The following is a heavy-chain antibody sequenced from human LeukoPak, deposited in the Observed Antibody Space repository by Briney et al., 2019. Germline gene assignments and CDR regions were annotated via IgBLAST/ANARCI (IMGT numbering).Heavy chain of an antibody. CDR3: AKGGGGYSYAYDY. CDR2: ISGSGGTT. J-gene: IGHJ4*02. CDR1: GFTFSSNA. Sequence: GGSLRLSCAASGFTFSSNAMSWVRQAPGKGLEWVSSISGSGGTTHYADSVKGRFTISRDNSKNTLYLQMNSLRAEDTAVYYCAKGGGGYSYAYDYWGQGTLVTVSS. D-gene: IGHD5-18*01. V-gene: IGHV3-23*01.